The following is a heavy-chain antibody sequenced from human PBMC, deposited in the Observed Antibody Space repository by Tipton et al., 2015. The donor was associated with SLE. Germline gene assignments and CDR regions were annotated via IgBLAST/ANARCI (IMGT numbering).Heavy chain of an antibody. J-gene: IGHJ5*02. Sequence: TLSLTCTVSGGSISFYYWSWIRQSAGRGLEWIGRIYSSGDRDYNPSLRSRVTMSIDASQNRVSLKLSSVTAADTAVYYCARGVWSGNWFDPWGQGTLVTVSS. CDR2: IYSSGDR. CDR3: ARGVWSGNWFDP. V-gene: IGHV4-4*07. D-gene: IGHD1-26*01. CDR1: GGSISFYY.